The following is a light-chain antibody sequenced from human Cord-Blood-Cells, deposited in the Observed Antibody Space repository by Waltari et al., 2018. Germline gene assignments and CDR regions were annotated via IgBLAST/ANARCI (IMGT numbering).Light chain of an antibody. V-gene: IGLV2-8*01. J-gene: IGLJ2*01. CDR1: SSDGGGAYY. Sequence: QSALTQPPSASGSPGQSVTISCTGTSSDGGGAYYVSWSQQHPGKAPKLLIYEVSKRPSGVPDRFSGSKSGNTASLTVSGLQAEDEADYYCSSYAGSNNVVFGGGTKLTVL. CDR3: SSYAGSNNVV. CDR2: EVS.